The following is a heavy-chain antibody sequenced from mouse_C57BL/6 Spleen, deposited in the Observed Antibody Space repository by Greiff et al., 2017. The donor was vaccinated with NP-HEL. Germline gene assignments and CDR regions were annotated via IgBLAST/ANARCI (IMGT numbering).Heavy chain of an antibody. D-gene: IGHD1-1*01. CDR1: GYTFTDYE. J-gene: IGHJ2*01. CDR3: TRRGILLRYPLDY. V-gene: IGHV1-15*01. CDR2: IDPETGGT. Sequence: QVQLQQSGAELVRPGASVTLSCKASGYTFTDYEMHWVKQTPVHGLEWIGAIDPETGGTAYNQKFKGKAILTADKSSSTAYMELRSLTSEDSAVYYCTRRGILLRYPLDYWGQGTTPTVSS.